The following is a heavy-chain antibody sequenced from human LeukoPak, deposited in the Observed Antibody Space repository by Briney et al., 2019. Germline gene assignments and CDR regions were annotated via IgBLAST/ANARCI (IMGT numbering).Heavy chain of an antibody. V-gene: IGHV1-2*02. CDR3: ARDSRVTNGDY. J-gene: IGHJ4*02. D-gene: IGHD3-10*01. CDR2: VNPKNGDT. Sequence: ASVKVSCKASGYTFTGYYMHWVRQAPGQGLEWVGLVNPKNGDTKYAQKFQGRVTMTRDTSVSTVYMELSRLRPDDTAVYYCARDSRVTNGDYWGQGTLVTVSS. CDR1: GYTFTGYY.